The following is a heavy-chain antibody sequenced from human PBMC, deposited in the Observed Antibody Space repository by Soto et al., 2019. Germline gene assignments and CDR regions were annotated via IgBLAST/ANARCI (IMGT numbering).Heavy chain of an antibody. D-gene: IGHD4-17*01. CDR1: GFTFISYA. Sequence: EVQLLESGGGLIQPGGSLRLSCTASGFTFISYAMNWVRQAPGKGLEWVSGTSGGGEVAFYADSVKGRFAISRDNSKNTLYLQMNSLRAEDTALYYCVKKSIGTVTNPVYWSFDLWGRGTLVTVSS. CDR3: VKKSIGTVTNPVYWSFDL. CDR2: TSGGGEVA. J-gene: IGHJ2*01. V-gene: IGHV3-23*01.